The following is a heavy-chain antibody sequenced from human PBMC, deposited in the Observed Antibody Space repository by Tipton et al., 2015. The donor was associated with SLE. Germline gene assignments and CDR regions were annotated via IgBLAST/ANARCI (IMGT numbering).Heavy chain of an antibody. CDR1: GGSFSGYY. V-gene: IGHV4-34*01. D-gene: IGHD3-10*01. CDR2: INHSGST. CDR3: ARHMVRYYGSGKEDYFDY. Sequence: TLSLTCAVYGGSFSGYYWSWIRQPPGKGLEWIGEINHSGSTNYNPSLKSRVTMSVDTSKNQFSLKLSSVTAADTAVYYCARHMVRYYGSGKEDYFDYWGQGTLVTVSS. J-gene: IGHJ4*02.